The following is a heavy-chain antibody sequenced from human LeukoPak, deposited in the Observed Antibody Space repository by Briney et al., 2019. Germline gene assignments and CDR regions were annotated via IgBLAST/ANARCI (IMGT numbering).Heavy chain of an antibody. CDR2: TSSSGSTI. Sequence: PGGSLRLSCAASGFTFSDYYMSWIRQAPGKGLEWVSYTSSSGSTIYYADSVKGRFTISRDNAKNSLYLQMSSLRAEDTAVYYCARDPGSSWYHGTDYWGQGTLVTVSS. CDR1: GFTFSDYY. J-gene: IGHJ4*02. D-gene: IGHD6-13*01. V-gene: IGHV3-11*01. CDR3: ARDPGSSWYHGTDY.